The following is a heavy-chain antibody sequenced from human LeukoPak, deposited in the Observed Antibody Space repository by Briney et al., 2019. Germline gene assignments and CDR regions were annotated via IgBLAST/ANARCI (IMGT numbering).Heavy chain of an antibody. Sequence: PGGSLRLSCAASGFTFSSYWMSWVRQAPGKGLEWVANIKQDGSEKYYVDSVKGRFTISRDNAKNSLYLQMNSLRAEDTAVYYCARVRFVSSKAYFGYWGQGTLVTVSS. D-gene: IGHD3-16*02. CDR3: ARVRFVSSKAYFGY. CDR1: GFTFSSYW. J-gene: IGHJ4*02. V-gene: IGHV3-7*05. CDR2: IKQDGSEK.